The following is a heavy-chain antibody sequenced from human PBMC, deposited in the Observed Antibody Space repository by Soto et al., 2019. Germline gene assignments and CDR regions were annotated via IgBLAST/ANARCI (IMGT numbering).Heavy chain of an antibody. V-gene: IGHV4-59*01. Sequence: SETLSLTCTVSGGSISSYYWSWTRQPPGKGLEWIGYIYYSGSTNYNPSLKSRVTISVDTSKNQFSLKLSSVTAADTAVYYCARAAEDVDSGSQVYNWFEPWGQGTLVTVS. CDR3: ARAAEDVDSGSQVYNWFEP. CDR2: IYYSGST. CDR1: GGSISSYY. D-gene: IGHD3-10*01. J-gene: IGHJ5*02.